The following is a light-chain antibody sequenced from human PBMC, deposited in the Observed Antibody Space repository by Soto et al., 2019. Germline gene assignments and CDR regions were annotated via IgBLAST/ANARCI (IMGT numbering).Light chain of an antibody. CDR2: EVN. CDR3: CSYVGSSTSYV. Sequence: QSVLTQPASVSGSPGQSIAISCTGTSGDVGNNNLVSWYQQHPGKAPNLIIFEVNKWPSGVSNRFSGSKSGNTASLTISGLQAEDEADYYCCSYVGSSTSYVFGTGTKV. V-gene: IGLV2-23*02. CDR1: SGDVGNNNL. J-gene: IGLJ1*01.